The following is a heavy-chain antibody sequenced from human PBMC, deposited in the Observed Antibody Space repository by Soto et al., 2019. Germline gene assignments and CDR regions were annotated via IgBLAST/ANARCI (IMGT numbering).Heavy chain of an antibody. Sequence: GGSLRLSCAASGFTFSDYYMSWIRQAPGKGLEWVSYISSRGSTIYYADSVKGRFTISRDNAKNSLYLQMNSLRVEDTAVYYCAKIWSGFAFDIWGQGTIVTVS. CDR1: GFTFSDYY. V-gene: IGHV3-11*01. D-gene: IGHD3-3*01. J-gene: IGHJ3*02. CDR3: AKIWSGFAFDI. CDR2: ISSRGSTI.